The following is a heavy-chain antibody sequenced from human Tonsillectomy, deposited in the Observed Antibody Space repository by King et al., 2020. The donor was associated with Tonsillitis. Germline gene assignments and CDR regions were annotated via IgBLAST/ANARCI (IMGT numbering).Heavy chain of an antibody. J-gene: IGHJ4*02. D-gene: IGHD4-23*01. CDR3: AREPDDYGGNHRFDY. V-gene: IGHV4-4*02. CDR2: IYHSGST. CDR1: GGSISSSNW. Sequence: VQLQESGPGLVKPSGTLSLTCAVSGGSISSSNWWSWVRQPPGKGLEWIGEIYHSGSTNYNPSLTSRGTISVDKSKNKFSLKLSSVTAADTAVYYCAREPDDYGGNHRFDYWGQGTLVTVSS.